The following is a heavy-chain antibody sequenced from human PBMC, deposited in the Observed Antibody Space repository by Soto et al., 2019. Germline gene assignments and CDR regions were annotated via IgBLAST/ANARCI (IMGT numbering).Heavy chain of an antibody. CDR1: GYSFTSYW. CDR3: ARHPRVATGTNWFDP. J-gene: IGHJ5*02. CDR2: IFPGDSDT. D-gene: IGHD5-12*01. V-gene: IGHV5-51*01. Sequence: PGESLKISCKGSGYSFTSYWIGWVRQMPGKGLEWMGVIFPGDSDTRYSPSFQGQVTISADKSITTAYLQWSSLRASDTAMYYCARHPRVATGTNWFDPWGQGTLVTVSS.